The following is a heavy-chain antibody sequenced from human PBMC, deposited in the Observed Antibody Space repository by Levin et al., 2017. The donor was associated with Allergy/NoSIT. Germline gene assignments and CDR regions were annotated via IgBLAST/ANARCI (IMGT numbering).Heavy chain of an antibody. CDR2: ISGSGTNT. V-gene: IGHV3-23*01. CDR1: GFTFSSFA. J-gene: IGHJ3*02. D-gene: IGHD3-3*01. CDR3: AKGLDYAIFGAFDI. Sequence: GESLKISCPASGFTFSSFAMSWVRQAPGKGLEWVSSISGSGTNTYYADSVKGRFTISRDTSKNTLYLQMNSLRAEDTAVDYCAKGLDYAIFGAFDIWGQGTMVTVSS.